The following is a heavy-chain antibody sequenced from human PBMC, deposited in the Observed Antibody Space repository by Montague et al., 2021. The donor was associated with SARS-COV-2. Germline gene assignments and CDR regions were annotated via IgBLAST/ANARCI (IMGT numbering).Heavy chain of an antibody. Sequence: PALVTTTQTVTLTCTFSGFSLSTSGICVSWIRQPPGKALEWLARXYWXSYKYYSTSLKTRLTISKDTSKNPVVLTMTNMDPVDTATYYCAREYSSGVYFDYWGQGTLVTVAS. CDR2: XYWXSYK. J-gene: IGHJ4*02. V-gene: IGHV2-70*11. CDR1: GFSLSTSGIC. D-gene: IGHD6-19*01. CDR3: AREYSSGVYFDY.